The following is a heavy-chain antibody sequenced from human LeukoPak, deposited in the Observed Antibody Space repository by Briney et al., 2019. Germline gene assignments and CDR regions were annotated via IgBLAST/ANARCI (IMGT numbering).Heavy chain of an antibody. CDR3: ARVGRYYGSGSYYPTTTIYYYYYMDV. CDR1: GYTFTGYY. D-gene: IGHD3-10*01. J-gene: IGHJ6*03. CDR2: INPNSGNT. V-gene: IGHV1-8*02. Sequence: ASVKVSCKASGYTFTGYYMHWVRQAPGQGLEWMGWINPNSGNTGYAQKFQGRVTMTRHTSISTAYMELSSLRSEDTAVYYCARVGRYYGSGSYYPTTTIYYYYYMDVWGKGTTVTVSS.